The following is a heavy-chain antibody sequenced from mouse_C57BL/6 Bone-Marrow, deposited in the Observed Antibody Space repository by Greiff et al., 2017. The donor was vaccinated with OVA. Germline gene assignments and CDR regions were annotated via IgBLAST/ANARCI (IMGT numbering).Heavy chain of an antibody. J-gene: IGHJ3*01. CDR3: TRRQLRLWFAY. CDR1: GFNIKDDY. CDR2: IDPENGDT. D-gene: IGHD3-2*02. V-gene: IGHV14-4*01. Sequence: VQLKQSGAELVRPGASVKLSCTASGFNIKDDYMHWVKQRPEQGLEWIGWIDPENGDTEYASKFQGKAPITADTSSNTAYLQLSSLTSEDTAVYYCTRRQLRLWFAYWGQGTLVTVSA.